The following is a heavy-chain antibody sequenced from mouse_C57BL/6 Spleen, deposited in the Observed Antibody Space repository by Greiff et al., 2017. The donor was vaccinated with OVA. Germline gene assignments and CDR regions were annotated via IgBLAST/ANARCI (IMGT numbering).Heavy chain of an antibody. J-gene: IGHJ3*01. CDR3: ARRNYDYDDFAY. CDR2: IYPRSGNT. Sequence: QVQLQQSGAELARPGASVKLSCKASGYTFTSYGISWVKQRTGQGLEWIGEIYPRSGNTYYNEKFKGKATLTADKSSSTAYMELRSLTSEDSAVYFCARRNYDYDDFAYWGQGTLVTVSA. D-gene: IGHD2-4*01. CDR1: GYTFTSYG. V-gene: IGHV1-81*01.